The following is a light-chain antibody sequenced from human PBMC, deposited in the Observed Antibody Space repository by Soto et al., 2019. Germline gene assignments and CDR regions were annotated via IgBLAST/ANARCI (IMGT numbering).Light chain of an antibody. CDR1: EILSPY. J-gene: IGKJ2*01. V-gene: IGKV3-15*01. Sequence: EMGRRRPPATLLWSQGERVTLSCGPSEILSPYLAWYKQKPGQAPRLLIYGASTKATGIPARFSGSGSATDFTLTISSLQSEDFAVYYCQSYNDWPFTFGQGTKLEI. CDR2: GAS. CDR3: QSYNDWPFT.